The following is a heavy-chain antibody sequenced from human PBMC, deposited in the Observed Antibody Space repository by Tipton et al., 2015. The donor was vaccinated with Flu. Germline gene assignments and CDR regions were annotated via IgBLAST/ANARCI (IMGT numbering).Heavy chain of an antibody. V-gene: IGHV3-33*01. J-gene: IGHJ4*02. D-gene: IGHD3-10*01. CDR1: GFTFSNYA. CDR2: IWYDGTDK. CDR3: ARDRKYGLGSFYVFDS. Sequence: SLRLSCAASGFTFSNYAMHWVRQAPGKGLEWVAVIWYDGTDKYYVDSVKGRFTISRDNSKNSLYLQMNSLRAEDTAVYYCARDRKYGLGSFYVFDSWGQGTLVTVSS.